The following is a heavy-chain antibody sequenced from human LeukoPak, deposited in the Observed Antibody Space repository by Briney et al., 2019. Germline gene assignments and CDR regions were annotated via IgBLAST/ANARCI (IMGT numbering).Heavy chain of an antibody. CDR3: ASTYYYGSGSYFDY. V-gene: IGHV1-69*13. CDR1: GGTFSSYA. CDR2: IIPIFGTA. D-gene: IGHD3-10*01. Sequence: ASVKVSCKASGGTFSSYAISWVRQAPGQGLEWMGGIIPIFGTANYAQKFQGRVTITADESTSTAYMELSSLRSEDTAVYYCASTYYYGSGSYFDYWGQGTLVTVSS. J-gene: IGHJ4*02.